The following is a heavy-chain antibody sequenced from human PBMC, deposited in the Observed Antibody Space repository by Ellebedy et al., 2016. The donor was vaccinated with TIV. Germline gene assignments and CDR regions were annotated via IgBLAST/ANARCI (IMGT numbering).Heavy chain of an antibody. J-gene: IGHJ4*02. CDR3: ARDLFGGVTADY. CDR2: MNPNSGRT. V-gene: IGHV1-8*01. CDR1: GYTFSNYD. Sequence: ASVKVSXXTSGYTFSNYDLNWVRQATGQGLECMGWMNPNSGRTGYAQKFQGRVTMTRDNSINTAYMELSSLRSEDTAVYYCARDLFGGVTADYWGQGTLVTVSS. D-gene: IGHD3-16*01.